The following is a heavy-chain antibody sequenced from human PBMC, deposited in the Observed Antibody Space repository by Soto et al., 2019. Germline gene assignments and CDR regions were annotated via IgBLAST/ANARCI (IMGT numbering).Heavy chain of an antibody. J-gene: IGHJ6*02. CDR2: MYNTGST. D-gene: IGHD2-21*02. V-gene: IGHV4-59*01. CDR1: GGSISSYY. Sequence: SETLSLTCTVSGGSISSYYWSWIRQPPGKGLEWIGYMYNTGSTVYNPSLKSRVTISVDTSKNQFSLKLNAVTAADTAVYYCARDLWGYCGTDCYPLDVWGQGTAVTVSS. CDR3: ARDLWGYCGTDCYPLDV.